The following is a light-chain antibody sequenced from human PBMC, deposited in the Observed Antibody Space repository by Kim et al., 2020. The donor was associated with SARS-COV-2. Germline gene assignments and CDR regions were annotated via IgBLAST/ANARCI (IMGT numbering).Light chain of an antibody. Sequence: SPVEISTLSCRASQSLSGSYLAWFQQKPGQAPRLLIYGASSRATDIPDRFSGSGSGTDFTLTISRLEPEDFAVYYCQQYGSSPDTFGQGTRLEIK. CDR1: QSLSGSY. CDR2: GAS. J-gene: IGKJ5*01. V-gene: IGKV3-20*01. CDR3: QQYGSSPDT.